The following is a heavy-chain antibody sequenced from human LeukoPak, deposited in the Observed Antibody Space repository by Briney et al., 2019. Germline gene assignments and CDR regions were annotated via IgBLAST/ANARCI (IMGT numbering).Heavy chain of an antibody. CDR3: AKDLLELVGATDY. V-gene: IGHV3-30*02. CDR2: IRYDGSNK. CDR1: GFTFSSYG. J-gene: IGHJ4*02. Sequence: GGSLRLSCAASGFTFSSYGMHWVRQAPGKGLEWVAFIRYDGSNKYYADSVKGRFTISRDNSKNTLYLQMNSLRAEDTAVYYCAKDLLELVGATDYWGQGTLVTVSS. D-gene: IGHD1-26*01.